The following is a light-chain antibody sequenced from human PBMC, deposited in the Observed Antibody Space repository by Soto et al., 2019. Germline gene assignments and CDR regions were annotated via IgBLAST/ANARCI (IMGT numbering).Light chain of an antibody. V-gene: IGKV1-39*01. Sequence: DIQMTQSPSSLSASVGESATLPSRASRSLFGFLNWYQQAPGRAPKLLISTAYKLQSGVPSRFSGSESGTEFTLTISSLQPEDFAIYFCQQTYSAPFTFGPGTKVDVK. J-gene: IGKJ3*01. CDR3: QQTYSAPFT. CDR1: RSLFGF. CDR2: TAY.